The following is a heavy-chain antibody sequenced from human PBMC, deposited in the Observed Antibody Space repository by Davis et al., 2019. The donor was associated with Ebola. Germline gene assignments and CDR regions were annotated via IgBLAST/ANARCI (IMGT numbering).Heavy chain of an antibody. J-gene: IGHJ3*02. CDR3: VKDSSNIWFDI. CDR2: FGTVGDT. V-gene: IGHV3-23*01. Sequence: GESLKISCETSGFIFRNYAMSWVRQAPGKGLEWVSTFGTVGDTYYADSVKGRFAMSRDNSRGTLYLQMNSLRVEDSAIYYCVKDSSNIWFDIWGQGTLITVSS. CDR1: GFIFRNYA. D-gene: IGHD2/OR15-2a*01.